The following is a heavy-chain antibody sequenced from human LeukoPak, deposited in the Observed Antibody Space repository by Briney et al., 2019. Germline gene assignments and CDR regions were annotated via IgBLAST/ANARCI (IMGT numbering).Heavy chain of an antibody. V-gene: IGHV3-23*01. Sequence: PGGSLRLSCAASGFTFSTYAMSWVRLAPGEGLEWVSGISGSGGSTYYADSVKGRFTSSRDNSNNTLYVQMNSLRVEDTAVYYCAKSGGLSGSGRLAMDVWGQGTTVTVSS. CDR1: GFTFSTYA. D-gene: IGHD3-10*01. J-gene: IGHJ6*02. CDR2: ISGSGGST. CDR3: AKSGGLSGSGRLAMDV.